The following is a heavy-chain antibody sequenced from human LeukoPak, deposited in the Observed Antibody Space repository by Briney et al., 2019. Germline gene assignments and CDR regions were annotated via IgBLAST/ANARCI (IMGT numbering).Heavy chain of an antibody. CDR1: GYSFSNYW. CDR2: IYPGDSDT. D-gene: IGHD3-16*01. CDR3: ARHYYDYVWGSYGIDY. V-gene: IGHV5-51*01. J-gene: IGHJ4*02. Sequence: GESLKISCKGSGYSFSNYWIGWVRQMPGKGLEWLGIIYPGDSDTRYSPSFQGQVTISADKSISTAYLQWSSLKASDTAMYYCARHYYDYVWGSYGIDYWGQGTLVTVSS.